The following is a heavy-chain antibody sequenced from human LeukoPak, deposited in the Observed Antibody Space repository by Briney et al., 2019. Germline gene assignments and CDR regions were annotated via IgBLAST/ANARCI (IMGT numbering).Heavy chain of an antibody. CDR3: ARSPLGYCSSTSCLD. V-gene: IGHV1-18*01. CDR2: IIISTGNT. J-gene: IGHJ4*02. Sequence: ASVKVSCKASGYTFNTYGISWVRQAPGQGLEWMGWIIISTGNTKYAQKLQGRVTMTTDTSTSTAYLELRNLRSDDTGVYYCARSPLGYCSSTSCLDWGQGTLVTVSS. D-gene: IGHD2-2*01. CDR1: GYTFNTYG.